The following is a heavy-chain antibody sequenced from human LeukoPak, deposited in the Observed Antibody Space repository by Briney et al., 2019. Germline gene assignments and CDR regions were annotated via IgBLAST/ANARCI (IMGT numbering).Heavy chain of an antibody. D-gene: IGHD6-6*01. Sequence: SETLSLTCAVSDDSFSSHYWTWVRQPPGKGLEWIGYIYTSGTTNYNPSLKSRVTISVDTSRNQLSLRLSSVTAADTAVYYCARQGGYSSPFSVWGKGTTVAVSS. J-gene: IGHJ6*04. V-gene: IGHV4-4*09. CDR2: IYTSGTT. CDR3: ARQGGYSSPFSV. CDR1: DDSFSSHY.